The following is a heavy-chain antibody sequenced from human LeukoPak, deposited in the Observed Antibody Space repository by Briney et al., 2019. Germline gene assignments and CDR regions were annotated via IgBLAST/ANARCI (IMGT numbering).Heavy chain of an antibody. Sequence: TGGSLRLSCAASGFTFSSYWMHWVRPAPGKGLVWVSRINSDGSSTSHADSVKGRFTISRDNAKNTLFLQMNSLRAEDTAVYYCARGPYGSGSHTFDYWGQGTLVTVSS. CDR2: INSDGSST. D-gene: IGHD3-10*01. CDR1: GFTFSSYW. CDR3: ARGPYGSGSHTFDY. J-gene: IGHJ4*02. V-gene: IGHV3-74*01.